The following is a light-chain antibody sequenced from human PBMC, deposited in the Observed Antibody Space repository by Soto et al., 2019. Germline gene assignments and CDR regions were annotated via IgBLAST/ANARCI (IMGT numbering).Light chain of an antibody. CDR3: QQCYNWPQWT. Sequence: DIQMTQSPATRSASVGDRFTITFLASQSISSWLAWYQQKPGKAPKLLIYKASSLESGVPSRFSGSGSGTDFTLTISSLEPEDFALYYCQQCYNWPQWTFGQGTKVDIK. CDR2: KAS. V-gene: IGKV1-5*03. CDR1: QSISSW. J-gene: IGKJ1*01.